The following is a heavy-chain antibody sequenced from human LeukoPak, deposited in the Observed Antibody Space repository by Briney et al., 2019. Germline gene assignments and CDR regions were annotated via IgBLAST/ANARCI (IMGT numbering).Heavy chain of an antibody. CDR1: GFTVSSNY. V-gene: IGHV3-66*04. Sequence: GGSLRLSCAASGFTVSSNYMSWVRQAPGKGLEWVSVIYSGGTTYYADSVKGRFTISRDNSKDTLYLQMNSLRAEDTAVYYCARHFGVVTKGVYYYYYGLDVWGQGTTVTVSS. CDR3: ARHFGVVTKGVYYYYYGLDV. J-gene: IGHJ6*02. D-gene: IGHD3-3*01. CDR2: IYSGGTT.